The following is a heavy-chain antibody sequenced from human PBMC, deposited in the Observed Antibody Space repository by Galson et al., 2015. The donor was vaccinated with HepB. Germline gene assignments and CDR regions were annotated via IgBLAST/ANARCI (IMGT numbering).Heavy chain of an antibody. J-gene: IGHJ3*02. CDR1: GGSISSYY. CDR2: IYYSGST. V-gene: IGHV4-59*01. D-gene: IGHD6-19*01. CDR3: ARGRGWYGAGAFDI. Sequence: ETLSLTCTVSGGSISSYYWSWIRQPPGKGLEWIGYIYYSGSTNYNPSLKSRVTISVDTSKNQFSLKLSSVTAADTAVYYCARGRGWYGAGAFDIWGQGTMVTVSS.